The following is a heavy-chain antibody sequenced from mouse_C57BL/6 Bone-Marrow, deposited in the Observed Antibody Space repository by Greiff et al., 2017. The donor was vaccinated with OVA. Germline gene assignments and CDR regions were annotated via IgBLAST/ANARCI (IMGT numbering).Heavy chain of an antibody. CDR3: THSSPWFAY. J-gene: IGHJ3*01. Sequence: EVQVVESGEGLVKPGGSLKLSCAASGFTFSSYAMSWVRQTPEKRLEWVAYISSGGDYTYYANTVKSRFTISRDNARNTLYLQMSSLKSEDTAMYYCTHSSPWFAYWGQGTLVTVSA. CDR1: GFTFSSYA. CDR2: ISSGGDYT. V-gene: IGHV5-9-1*02. D-gene: IGHD1-1*01.